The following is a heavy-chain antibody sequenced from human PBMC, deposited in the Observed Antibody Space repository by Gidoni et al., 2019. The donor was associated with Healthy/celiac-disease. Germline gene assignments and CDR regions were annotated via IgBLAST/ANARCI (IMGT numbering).Heavy chain of an antibody. D-gene: IGHD3-10*01. CDR3: ARPRMVRGVTNAFDI. Sequence: QLQLQESGPGLVKPSDTLSLTCTVSGGSISSSSYYWGWIRPPPGKGLEWIGIIYYSGSTYYNPSLKRRVTISVDTSKNQFSLKLSSVTAADTAVYYCARPRMVRGVTNAFDIWGQGTMVTVSS. V-gene: IGHV4-39*01. J-gene: IGHJ3*02. CDR1: GGSISSSSYY. CDR2: IYYSGST.